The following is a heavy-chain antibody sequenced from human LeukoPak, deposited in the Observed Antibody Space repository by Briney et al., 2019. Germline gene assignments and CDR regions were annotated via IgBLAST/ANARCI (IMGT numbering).Heavy chain of an antibody. D-gene: IGHD1-1*01. CDR3: ARGLASTGGYFGY. CDR2: INPNSGGT. Sequence: ASVKVSCKASGYTFTGYYMHWVRQAPGQGLEWMGWINPNSGGTNYAQEFQGRVTMTRDTSISTAYMELSWLRSDDTAVYYCARGLASTGGYFGYWGQGTLVTVSS. J-gene: IGHJ4*02. CDR1: GYTFTGYY. V-gene: IGHV1-2*02.